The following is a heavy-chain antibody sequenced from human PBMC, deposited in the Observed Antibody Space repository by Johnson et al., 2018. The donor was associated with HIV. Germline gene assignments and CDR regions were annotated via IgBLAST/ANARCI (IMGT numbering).Heavy chain of an antibody. J-gene: IGHJ3*02. V-gene: IGHV3-11*04. CDR2: ISSSGSTI. D-gene: IGHD2-21*01. CDR1: GFTFSDYY. Sequence: QVQLVESGGGLVKPGGSLRLSCAASGFTFSDYYMSWIRQAPGKGLEWVSYISSSGSTIYYADSVKGRFTISRDNAKNSLYLKVNSLRAEDTAGYFCARSYSRWDDVFDIWGQGTMVTVSS. CDR3: ARSYSRWDDVFDI.